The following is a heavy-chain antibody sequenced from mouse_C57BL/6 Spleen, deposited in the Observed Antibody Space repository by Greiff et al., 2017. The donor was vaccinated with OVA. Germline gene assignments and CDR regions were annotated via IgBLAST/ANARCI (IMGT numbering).Heavy chain of an antibody. Sequence: VQLQQSGPELVKPGASVKLSCKASGYTFTSYDINWVKQRPGQGLEWIGWIYPRDGSTKYNEKFKGKATLTVDTSSSTAYMELHSLTSEDSAVYFCAREGDGYPFAYWGQGTLVTVSA. CDR1: GYTFTSYD. D-gene: IGHD2-3*01. CDR2: IYPRDGST. V-gene: IGHV1-85*01. CDR3: AREGDGYPFAY. J-gene: IGHJ3*01.